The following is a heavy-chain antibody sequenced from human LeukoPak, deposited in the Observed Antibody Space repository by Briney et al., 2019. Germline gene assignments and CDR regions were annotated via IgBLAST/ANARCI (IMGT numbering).Heavy chain of an antibody. J-gene: IGHJ3*02. CDR3: ARDGRSYYDSSGYPLAYAFDI. V-gene: IGHV4-31*03. CDR2: IYYSGST. Sequence: SQTLSLTCTVSGGSISSGGYYWSWIRQHPGKGLEWIGYIYYSGSTYYNPSLKSRVTISVGTSKNQFSLKLSSVTAADTAVYYCARDGRSYYDSSGYPLAYAFDIWGQGTMVTVS. CDR1: GGSISSGGYY. D-gene: IGHD3-22*01.